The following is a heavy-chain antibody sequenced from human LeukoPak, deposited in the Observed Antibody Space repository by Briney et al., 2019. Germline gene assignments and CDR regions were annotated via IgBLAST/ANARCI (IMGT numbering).Heavy chain of an antibody. CDR1: GFTFSSYS. CDR2: ISSSSSYI. D-gene: IGHD2-2*01. Sequence: GGSLRLSCAASGFTFSSYSMNWVRQAPGKGLEWVSSISSSSSYIYYADSVKGRFTISRDNAKNSLYLQMNSLGAEDTAVYYCARGKRVVVPAPNDYWGQGTLVTVSS. V-gene: IGHV3-21*01. CDR3: ARGKRVVVPAPNDY. J-gene: IGHJ4*02.